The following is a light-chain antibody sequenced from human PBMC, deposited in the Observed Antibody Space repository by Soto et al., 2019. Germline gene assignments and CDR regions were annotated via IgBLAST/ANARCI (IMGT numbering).Light chain of an antibody. J-gene: IGKJ5*01. Sequence: EIVLTQSPATLSLSPGERATLSCRTSQSVSSYFAWYQQKPGRAPRLLIYDASNRATGIPARFIGSGSGTDFTLTISSLEPEDFPVYYCQQRSNWPITFGQGTRLEIK. V-gene: IGKV3-11*01. CDR2: DAS. CDR1: QSVSSY. CDR3: QQRSNWPIT.